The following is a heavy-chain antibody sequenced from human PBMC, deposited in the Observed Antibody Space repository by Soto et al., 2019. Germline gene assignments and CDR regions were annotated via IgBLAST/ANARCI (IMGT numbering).Heavy chain of an antibody. D-gene: IGHD6-13*01. CDR3: ARYDSSPNPPGVYYGMDV. J-gene: IGHJ6*02. Sequence: SETLSLTCTVSGGSLGSYYWSWIRQPPGKGLEWIGYVFYTGRANYNASLKSRVSISLDTSNYQFSLELSSLRSEDTAVYYCARYDSSPNPPGVYYGMDVWGQGTTVTVSS. V-gene: IGHV4-59*01. CDR1: GGSLGSYY. CDR2: VFYTGRA.